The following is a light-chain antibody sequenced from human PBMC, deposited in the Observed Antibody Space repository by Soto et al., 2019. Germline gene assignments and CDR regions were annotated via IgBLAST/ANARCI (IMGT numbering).Light chain of an antibody. Sequence: QSALTQPASVSGSPGQSITISCTGTSSDVGGYNYVSWYQQHPGKAPKLMIYDVSNRPSGVSNRFSGAKSGNTASLTISGVQAEDEAYYCCSSYTSSSTLYVFGTGTKVTVL. V-gene: IGLV2-14*01. J-gene: IGLJ1*01. CDR1: SSDVGGYNY. CDR3: SSYTSSSTLYV. CDR2: DVS.